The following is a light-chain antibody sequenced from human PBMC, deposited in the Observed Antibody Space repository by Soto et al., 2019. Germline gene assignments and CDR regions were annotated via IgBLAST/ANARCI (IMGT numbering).Light chain of an antibody. CDR3: QQHSHWPPWT. CDR2: GAY. J-gene: IGKJ1*01. Sequence: EVVLTQSPATLSLSPGERATLSCRASENVRTFVDWYQQKPGQAPWVLIYGAYNRATGIPARFSGSGSGTDFPLTISNLEPEDFAVYYCQQHSHWPPWTFGQGTRVEIQ. CDR1: ENVRTF. V-gene: IGKV3-11*01.